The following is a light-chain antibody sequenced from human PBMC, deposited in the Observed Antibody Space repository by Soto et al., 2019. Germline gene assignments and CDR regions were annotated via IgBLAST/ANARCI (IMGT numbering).Light chain of an antibody. J-gene: IGLJ1*01. CDR2: EVN. Sequence: QSALTQPPSASGSPGQSVTISCSGTSSDVGGFNYVSWYQQHPGRAPKVLIYEVNMRPSGVPDRFSGSKSGSTASLTVSGLQAEDEAEYYCSSYAVTNIFVFGTGTKLTVL. V-gene: IGLV2-8*01. CDR3: SSYAVTNIFV. CDR1: SSDVGGFNY.